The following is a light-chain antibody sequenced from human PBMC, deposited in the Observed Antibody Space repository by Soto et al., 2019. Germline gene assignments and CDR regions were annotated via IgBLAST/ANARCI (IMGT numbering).Light chain of an antibody. CDR3: SSYAGSNNYV. V-gene: IGLV2-8*01. J-gene: IGLJ1*01. CDR1: SNDIGVYDF. CDR2: EVS. Sequence: QSVLTQPPSASGSPGQSVTISCTGTSNDIGVYDFVSWYQQHPGKAPKLMIYEVSKRPSGVPDRFSGSKSGNTASLTVSGLQAEDEADYYCSSYAGSNNYVFGTGTKVTVL.